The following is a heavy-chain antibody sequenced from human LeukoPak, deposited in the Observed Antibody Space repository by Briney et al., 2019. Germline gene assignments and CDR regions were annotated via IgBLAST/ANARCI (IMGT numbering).Heavy chain of an antibody. CDR2: ISSTGHI. Sequence: KAGGSLRLSCAASGFTFSSYSMNWVRQAPGKGLEWVSYISSTGHIYYADSVKGRFTISRDNAKNSLYLQMNSLRDEDTAVYYCARDHDWGFDYWGQGTLVTVSS. D-gene: IGHD7-27*01. CDR3: ARDHDWGFDY. J-gene: IGHJ4*02. CDR1: GFTFSSYS. V-gene: IGHV3-21*05.